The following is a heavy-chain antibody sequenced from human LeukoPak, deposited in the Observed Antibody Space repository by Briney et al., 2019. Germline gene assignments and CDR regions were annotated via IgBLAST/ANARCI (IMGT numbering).Heavy chain of an antibody. CDR1: GFTFSTYT. D-gene: IGHD2-2*01. J-gene: IGHJ2*01. V-gene: IGHV3-21*01. Sequence: PGGSLRLSCAASGFTFSTYTMNWVRQAPGKGLEWVSSITSSSSSTYHADSVKARFTISRDNAKNSLYLQMNSLRVEDTAVYYCAKVRGYCSSTSCYENWYFDLWGRGTLVTVSS. CDR2: ITSSSSST. CDR3: AKVRGYCSSTSCYENWYFDL.